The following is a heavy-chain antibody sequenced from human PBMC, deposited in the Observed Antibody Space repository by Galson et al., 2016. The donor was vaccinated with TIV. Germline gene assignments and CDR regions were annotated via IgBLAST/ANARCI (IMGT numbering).Heavy chain of an antibody. D-gene: IGHD2-15*01. Sequence: LSLTCSVSGDSISNGDYYWSWIRQPPGRGLEWIGYIYQSGSTDYNPSLKGRLTISRDTSKNQFSLELSSVTAADTAVYYCAKDWWVTYTDRPFFEFWGQGILVTVSS. CDR3: AKDWWVTYTDRPFFEF. V-gene: IGHV4-61*08. CDR2: IYQSGST. CDR1: GDSISNGDYY. J-gene: IGHJ4*02.